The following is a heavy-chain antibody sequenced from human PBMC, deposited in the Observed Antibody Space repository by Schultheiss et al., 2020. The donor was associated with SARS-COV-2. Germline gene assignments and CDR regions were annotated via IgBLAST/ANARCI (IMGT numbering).Heavy chain of an antibody. Sequence: GESLKISCAASGFTFSTYWMNWVRQVPGKGLVWVSRINTDGGSTDYADYVKGRFTISRDNSKNTLYLQMNSLRAEDTAVYYCARVYGGSDPWGQGTLVTVSS. CDR2: INTDGGST. CDR1: GFTFSTYW. V-gene: IGHV3-74*01. J-gene: IGHJ5*02. D-gene: IGHD2-2*02. CDR3: ARVYGGSDP.